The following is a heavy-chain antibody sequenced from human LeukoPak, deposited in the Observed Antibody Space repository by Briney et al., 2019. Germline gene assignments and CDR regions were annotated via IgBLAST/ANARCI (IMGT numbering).Heavy chain of an antibody. J-gene: IGHJ6*03. V-gene: IGHV3-64*01. Sequence: PGGSLRLSCAASGFTFSSYAMHWVRQAPGKGLEYVSAISSNGGSTYYANSVKGRFTISRDNSKNTLYLQMGSLRAEDTALYYCARVSLGDYYYYMDVWGKGTTVTVSS. D-gene: IGHD3-16*01. CDR3: ARVSLGDYYYYMDV. CDR1: GFTFSSYA. CDR2: ISSNGGST.